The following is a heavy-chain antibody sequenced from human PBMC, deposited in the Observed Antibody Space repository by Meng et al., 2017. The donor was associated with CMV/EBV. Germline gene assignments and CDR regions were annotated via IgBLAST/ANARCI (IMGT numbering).Heavy chain of an antibody. D-gene: IGHD6-6*01. CDR2: IGTAGDT. V-gene: IGHV3-13*01. CDR3: ARKGGGSSPAFFDY. CDR1: GFTFSSYD. Sequence: GESLKISCAASGFTFSSYDMHWVRQATGKGLEWVSAIGTAGDTYYPGSVKGRFTISRDNAKNSLYLQMNSLRAEDTAVYYCARKGGGSSPAFFDYWGQGTLVTVSS. J-gene: IGHJ4*02.